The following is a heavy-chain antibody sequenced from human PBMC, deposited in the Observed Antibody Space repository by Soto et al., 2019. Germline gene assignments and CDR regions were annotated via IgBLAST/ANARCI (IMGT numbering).Heavy chain of an antibody. CDR3: ARDRAGGYDDIVVVVAATGVFHYGMDV. Sequence: GGSLRLSCAASGFTFSSYWMSWVRQAPGKGLEWVANIKQDGSEKYYVDSVKGRFTISRDNAKNSLYLQMNSLRAEDTAVYYCARDRAGGYDDIVVVVAATGVFHYGMDVWGQGTTVTVSS. CDR1: GFTFSSYW. J-gene: IGHJ6*02. CDR2: IKQDGSEK. D-gene: IGHD2-15*01. V-gene: IGHV3-7*03.